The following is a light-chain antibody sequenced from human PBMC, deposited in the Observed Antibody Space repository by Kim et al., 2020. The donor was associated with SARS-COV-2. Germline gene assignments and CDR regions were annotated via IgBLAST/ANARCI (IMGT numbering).Light chain of an antibody. Sequence: PRHRDTPSCRASQSVSSTFLACYQNKPGQAPRLLISGASTRATDIPDRFRGSGSGTDFTLTISGLEPEDFVVYYCLQYVHSPPRYPFGQGTKL. V-gene: IGKV3-20*01. CDR3: LQYVHSPPRYP. J-gene: IGKJ2*01. CDR1: QSVSSTF. CDR2: GAS.